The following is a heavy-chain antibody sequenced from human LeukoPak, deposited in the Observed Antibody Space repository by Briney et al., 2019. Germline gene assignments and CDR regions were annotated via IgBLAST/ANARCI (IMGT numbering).Heavy chain of an antibody. D-gene: IGHD3-16*02. CDR3: ARDNDVWGSYRYYYYYYYMDV. CDR1: GFTFSSYW. CDR2: IKQDGSEK. Sequence: PGGSLRLSCAASGFTFSSYWMSWVRQAPGKGLEWVANIKQDGSEKYYVDSVKGRFTISRDNAKNSLYLQMNSLRAEDTAVYDRARDNDVWGSYRYYYYYYYMDVWGKGTTVTVSS. J-gene: IGHJ6*03. V-gene: IGHV3-7*01.